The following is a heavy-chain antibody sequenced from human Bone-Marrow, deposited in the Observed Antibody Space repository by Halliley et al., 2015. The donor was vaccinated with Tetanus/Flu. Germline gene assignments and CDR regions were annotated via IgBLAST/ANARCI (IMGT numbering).Heavy chain of an antibody. CDR3: ARGHRVSNGWGTYYNYGMDA. Sequence: GLVKPSETLTLTCAVYGGSFGDSGYYWNWCRQPPGKGLEWIGEIIPYGNINYNQSLQSRVTISVDTSKNQFSLKLSSVGAADTAVYYCARGHRVSNGWGTYYNYGMDAWGQGTAVSVSS. CDR2: IIPYGNI. J-gene: IGHJ6*02. D-gene: IGHD6-19*01. V-gene: IGHV4-34*01. CDR1: GGSFGDSGYY.